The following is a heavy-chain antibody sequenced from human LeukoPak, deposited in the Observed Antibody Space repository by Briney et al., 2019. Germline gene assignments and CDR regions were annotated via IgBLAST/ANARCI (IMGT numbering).Heavy chain of an antibody. V-gene: IGHV1-8*01. CDR3: ARAARGNWSVRIGRYWFDP. J-gene: IGHJ5*02. CDR2: MNPNSGNT. Sequence: ASVKVSCKASGYTFTSYDINWVRQATGQGLEWMGWMNPNSGNTGYAQKFQGRVTMTRNTSISTAYMELSSLRSEDTAVYYCARAARGNWSVRIGRYWFDPWGQGTLVTVSS. CDR1: GYTFTSYD. D-gene: IGHD1-1*01.